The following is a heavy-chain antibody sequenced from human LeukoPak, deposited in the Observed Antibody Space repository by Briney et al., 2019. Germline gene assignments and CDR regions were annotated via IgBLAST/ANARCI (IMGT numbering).Heavy chain of an antibody. V-gene: IGHV3-30*18. CDR1: GFTFSSYG. J-gene: IGHJ4*02. CDR2: ISYDATNK. CDR3: ANDNEDFDY. Sequence: PGGSLRLCCAAYGFTFSSYGMPWVRQAPGKGLEWVAVISYDATNKYYADSVRCRFTSSRDNSKNTLYLQMDSLRAENTAVYNSANDNEDFDYWGQGTLVTVSS.